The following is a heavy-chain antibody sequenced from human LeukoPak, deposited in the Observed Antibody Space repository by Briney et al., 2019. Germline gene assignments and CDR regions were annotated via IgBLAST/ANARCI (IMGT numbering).Heavy chain of an antibody. J-gene: IGHJ4*02. CDR1: GGSISSYY. CDR3: ARAPVRWELPSDYYFDY. V-gene: IGHV4-59*01. CDR2: IYYSGST. D-gene: IGHD1-26*01. Sequence: SETLSLTCTVSGGSISSYYWSWIRQPPGKGLEWIGYIYYSGSTNYNPSLKSRVTISVDTSKNQFSLKLSSVTAADTAVYYCARAPVRWELPSDYYFDYWGQGTLVTVSS.